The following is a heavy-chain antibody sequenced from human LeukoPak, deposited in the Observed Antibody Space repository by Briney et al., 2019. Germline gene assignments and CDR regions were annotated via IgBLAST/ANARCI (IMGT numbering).Heavy chain of an antibody. CDR2: LDYVGST. CDR1: GGSISSDSYY. V-gene: IGHV4-39*07. J-gene: IGHJ4*02. Sequence: PSETLSLTCTVSGGSISSDSYYWGWIRQPPGKGLEWIGSLDYVGSTYYNPSLKSRVTISVDTSKNQFSLKLSSVTAADTAVYYRAREGEHSYGPIYWGQGTLVTVSS. CDR3: AREGEHSYGPIY. D-gene: IGHD5-18*01.